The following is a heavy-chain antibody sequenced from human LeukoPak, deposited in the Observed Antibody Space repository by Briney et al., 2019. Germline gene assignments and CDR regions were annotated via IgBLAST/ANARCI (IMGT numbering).Heavy chain of an antibody. D-gene: IGHD3-22*01. CDR1: GFTFSSYA. V-gene: IGHV3-23*01. Sequence: GGSLRLSCAASGFTFSSYAMSWVRQAPGKGLEWVSAISGSGGSTYYADSVKGRFTISRDNSKNTLYLQMNSLRAEDTAVYYCAKWGPPYYDSSGYAPYFDYWGQGTLVTVSS. J-gene: IGHJ4*02. CDR3: AKWGPPYYDSSGYAPYFDY. CDR2: ISGSGGST.